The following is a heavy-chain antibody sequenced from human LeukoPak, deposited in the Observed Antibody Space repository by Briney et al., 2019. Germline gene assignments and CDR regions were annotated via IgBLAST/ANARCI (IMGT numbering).Heavy chain of an antibody. V-gene: IGHV3-9*01. Sequence: GGSLRLSCAASGFKFDDYAMHWVRQVPGKGLEWVSAINWNGGKIGYVDSVKGRFTISRDNAKNTLYLQMNSLRAEDTAVYYCARRIDGYNYIDYWGQGTLVTVSS. CDR3: ARRIDGYNYIDY. D-gene: IGHD5-24*01. CDR1: GFKFDDYA. CDR2: INWNGGKI. J-gene: IGHJ4*02.